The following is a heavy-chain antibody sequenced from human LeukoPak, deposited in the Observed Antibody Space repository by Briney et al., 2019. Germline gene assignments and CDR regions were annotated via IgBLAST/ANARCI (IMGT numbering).Heavy chain of an antibody. CDR2: IYYSGST. CDR1: GGSISSGDYY. Sequence: SETLSLTCTVSGGSISSGDYYWSWIRQPPGKGLEWIGYIYYSGSTYYNPSLKSRVTISVDTSKNQFSLKLSSVTAADTAVYYCARSVTYYDFWSGSGTNWFDPWGQGTLVTVSS. J-gene: IGHJ5*02. CDR3: ARSVTYYDFWSGSGTNWFDP. V-gene: IGHV4-30-4*01. D-gene: IGHD3-3*01.